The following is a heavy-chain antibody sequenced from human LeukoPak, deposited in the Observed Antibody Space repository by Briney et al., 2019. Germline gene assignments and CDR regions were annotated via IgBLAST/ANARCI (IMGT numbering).Heavy chain of an antibody. CDR1: GGSISSGDYY. J-gene: IGHJ4*02. Sequence: PSQTLSLTCTVSGGSISSGDYYWSWIRQPPGKGLEWIGEINHSGSTNYNPSLKSRVTISVDTSKNQFSLKLSSVTAADTAVYYCARGPYGDYLNYWGQGTLVTVSS. D-gene: IGHD4-17*01. V-gene: IGHV4-30-4*01. CDR3: ARGPYGDYLNY. CDR2: INHSGST.